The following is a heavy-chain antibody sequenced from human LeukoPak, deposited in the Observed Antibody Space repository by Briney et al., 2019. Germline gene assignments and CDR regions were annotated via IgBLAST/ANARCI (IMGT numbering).Heavy chain of an antibody. V-gene: IGHV4-39*01. CDR2: IYYSGST. Sequence: PSETLSPTCTVSGGSISSSSYYWGWIRQPPGKGLEWIGSIYYSGSTYYNPSLKSRVTISVDTSKNQFSLKLSSVTAADTAVYYCARGVMLFSFDYWGQGTLVTVSS. CDR3: ARGVMLFSFDY. D-gene: IGHD2-21*01. J-gene: IGHJ4*02. CDR1: GGSISSSSYY.